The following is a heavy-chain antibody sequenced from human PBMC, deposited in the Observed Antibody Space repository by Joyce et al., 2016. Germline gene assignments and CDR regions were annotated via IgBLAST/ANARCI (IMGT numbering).Heavy chain of an antibody. CDR2: IDPRDSYT. D-gene: IGHD3-22*01. V-gene: IGHV5-10-1*03. J-gene: IGHJ5*02. CDR1: GYSLTSYW. CDR3: ARGENYYDSHPYNWFDP. Sequence: EVQLVQSGAEVKKPGESLRISCKGSGYSLTSYWISWVRQMPGKGLEWMGRIDPRDSYTNYSPSFQGHVTISADKSISTAYLQWSSLKASDTAMYYCARGENYYDSHPYNWFDPWGQGTLVTVSS.